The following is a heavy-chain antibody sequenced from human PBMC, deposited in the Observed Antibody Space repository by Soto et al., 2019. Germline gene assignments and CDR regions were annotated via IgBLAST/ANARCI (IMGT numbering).Heavy chain of an antibody. CDR3: AKGSTMIVVVRLGYGMDV. CDR2: FSGSGGST. D-gene: IGHD3-22*01. V-gene: IGHV3-23*01. J-gene: IGHJ6*02. Sequence: EVQLLESGGGLVQPGGSLRLSCAASGFTFSSYAMSWVRQAPGKGLEWVSAFSGSGGSTYYADSVKGRFTISRDNSKNTLYLQMNSLRAEDTAVYYCAKGSTMIVVVRLGYGMDVWGQGTTVTVSS. CDR1: GFTFSSYA.